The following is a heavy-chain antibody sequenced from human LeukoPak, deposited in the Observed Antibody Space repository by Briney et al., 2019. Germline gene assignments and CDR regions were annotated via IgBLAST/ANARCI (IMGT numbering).Heavy chain of an antibody. Sequence: GGSLRLSCAASGFTFSSYSMNWFRQAPGKGLEWVSSISSSSSYIYYADSVKGRFTISRDNAKNTLYLQMNSLRAEDTAVYYCASRYYGSGSYYNVRGTYYYYMDVWGKGTTVTVSS. D-gene: IGHD3-10*01. CDR3: ASRYYGSGSYYNVRGTYYYYMDV. V-gene: IGHV3-21*01. CDR1: GFTFSSYS. CDR2: ISSSSSYI. J-gene: IGHJ6*03.